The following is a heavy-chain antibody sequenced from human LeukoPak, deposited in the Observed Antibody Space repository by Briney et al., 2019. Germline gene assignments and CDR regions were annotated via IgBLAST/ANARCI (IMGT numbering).Heavy chain of an antibody. CDR2: IRTQANNDAT. V-gene: IGHV3-73*01. Sequence: TGGSLKLSCAASGFTFSDSAMYWVRQASGKGLEWLGRIRTQANNDATAYGASVKGRFIISRDDSRNTAYLQMNSLKTEDTAVYYCAGDYNSLTGLNYWGQGTLVTVSS. CDR3: AGDYNSLTGLNY. CDR1: GFTFSDSA. D-gene: IGHD3-9*01. J-gene: IGHJ4*02.